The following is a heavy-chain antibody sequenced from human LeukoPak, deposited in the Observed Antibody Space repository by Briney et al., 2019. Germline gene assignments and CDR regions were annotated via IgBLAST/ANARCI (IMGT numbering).Heavy chain of an antibody. V-gene: IGHV3-23*01. CDR1: GFTFSTYG. Sequence: GGSLRLSCAASGFTFSTYGMSWVRQAPGKGLEWVASISGSGASTYYADSVKGRFTISRDNSKNTLYLQMNSLRAEDTAVYYCANLHYSFDYWGQGTLVTVSS. CDR3: ANLHYSFDY. D-gene: IGHD4-11*01. J-gene: IGHJ4*02. CDR2: ISGSGAST.